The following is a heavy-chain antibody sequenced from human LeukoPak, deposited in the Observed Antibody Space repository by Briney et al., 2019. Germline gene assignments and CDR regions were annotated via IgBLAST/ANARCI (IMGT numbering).Heavy chain of an antibody. CDR1: KFTFSSYW. CDR3: ARGTYYYEF. Sequence: AGTLRLSCAASKFTFSSYWMSWVRQAPGKGLEWVAYMNKLGNGKNYLDSVKGRFTISRDNAKNSLYLQMTSLRAEDTAVYYCARGTYYYEFWGQGALVTVSA. CDR2: MNKLGNGK. V-gene: IGHV3-7*04. J-gene: IGHJ4*02.